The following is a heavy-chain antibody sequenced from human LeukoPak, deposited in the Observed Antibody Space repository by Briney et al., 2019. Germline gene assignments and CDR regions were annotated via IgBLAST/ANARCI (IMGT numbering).Heavy chain of an antibody. J-gene: IGHJ4*02. CDR3: AKDRSYGFDY. D-gene: IGHD5-18*01. V-gene: IGHV3-23*01. CDR1: GFTFSIYA. CDR2: LSGSGGTT. Sequence: GGTLRLSCAASGFTFSIYAMSWVRRIPGKGRRWVSALSGSGGTTYYAGSVKGRFTISRDNSKNTVYLQMDSLRAEDAAVYYCAKDRSYGFDYWGQGTLVTVSS.